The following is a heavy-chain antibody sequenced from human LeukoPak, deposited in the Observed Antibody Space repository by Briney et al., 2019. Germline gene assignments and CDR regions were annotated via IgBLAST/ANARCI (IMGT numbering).Heavy chain of an antibody. CDR2: IKEDGSQK. V-gene: IGHV3-7*04. D-gene: IGHD3-22*01. Sequence: PGGSLRLSCAASRFTFSSYWMSWVRQAPGKGLEWVANIKEDGSQKYYVDSVKGRFTISRDNAKNSLYLQMNSLRAEDTAVYYCARGGYYDSSGYYADYWGQGTLVTVSS. CDR1: RFTFSSYW. J-gene: IGHJ4*02. CDR3: ARGGYYDSSGYYADY.